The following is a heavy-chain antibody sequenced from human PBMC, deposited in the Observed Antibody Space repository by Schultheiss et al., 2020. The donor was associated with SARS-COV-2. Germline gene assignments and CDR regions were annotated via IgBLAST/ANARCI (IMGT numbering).Heavy chain of an antibody. D-gene: IGHD2-15*01. Sequence: ASVKVSCKASGGTFSSYAISWVRQAPGQGLEWMGWISAYNGNTNYAQKLQGRVTMTTDTSTSTAYMELSRLRSDDTAVYYCARGEFRGNIVVVVAATEQTDAFDIWGQGTMVTVSS. CDR1: GGTFSSYA. CDR2: ISAYNGNT. V-gene: IGHV1-18*01. CDR3: ARGEFRGNIVVVVAATEQTDAFDI. J-gene: IGHJ3*02.